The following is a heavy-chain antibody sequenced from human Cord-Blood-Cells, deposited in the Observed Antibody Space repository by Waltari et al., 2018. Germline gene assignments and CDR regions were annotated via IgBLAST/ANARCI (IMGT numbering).Heavy chain of an antibody. CDR1: GYTFTGYS. Sequence: QVQLVQSGAEVKKPGASVKVSCKASGYTFTGYSMHWVRQAPGPGLEWMGWINPNSGGTNYAQKFQGWVTITRDTSISTAYMELSRLRSDDTAVYYCARARKKLTGEVSNWFDPWGQGTLVTVSS. CDR3: ARARKKLTGEVSNWFDP. J-gene: IGHJ5*02. D-gene: IGHD7-27*01. V-gene: IGHV1-2*04. CDR2: INPNSGGT.